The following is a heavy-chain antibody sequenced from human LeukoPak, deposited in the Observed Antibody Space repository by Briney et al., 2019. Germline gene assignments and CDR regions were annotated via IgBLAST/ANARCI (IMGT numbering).Heavy chain of an antibody. D-gene: IGHD5-12*01. CDR1: GFTFSSYA. V-gene: IGHV3-30-3*01. J-gene: IGHJ4*02. CDR3: AGGYSGYDEWDY. CDR2: ISYDGSNR. Sequence: PGGSLRLSCAASGFTFSSYAMHWVRQAPGKGLEWVAVISYDGSNRYYADSVKGRFTISRDNSKNTLYLQMNSLRAEDTAVYYCAGGYSGYDEWDYWGQGTLVTVSS.